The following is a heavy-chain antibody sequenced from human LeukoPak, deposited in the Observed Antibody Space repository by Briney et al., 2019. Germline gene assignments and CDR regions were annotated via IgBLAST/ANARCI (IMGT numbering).Heavy chain of an antibody. D-gene: IGHD2-2*01. CDR1: GFTFSSYW. CDR3: ARVHCSSTSCNTNYYYYMDV. Sequence: GGSLRLSCAASGFTFSSYWMSWVRQAPGKGLEWVANIKQDGGEKYYVDSVKGRFTISRDNAKNSLYLQMNSLRAEDTAVYYCARVHCSSTSCNTNYYYYMDVWGKGTTVTVSS. V-gene: IGHV3-7*01. CDR2: IKQDGGEK. J-gene: IGHJ6*03.